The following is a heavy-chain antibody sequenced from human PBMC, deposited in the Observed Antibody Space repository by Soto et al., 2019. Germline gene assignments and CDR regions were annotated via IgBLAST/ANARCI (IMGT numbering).Heavy chain of an antibody. Sequence: ASVKVSCKASGYTFTTYGISWVRQAPGQGLEWMGWTSGDNGNTNYAQKFQGRVTMSTDTSTSTAHMELRSLRSDDTAVYYCARDSISMIVVVTQYYQYGMDVWGQGTTVTVSS. CDR3: ARDSISMIVVVTQYYQYGMDV. D-gene: IGHD3-22*01. CDR2: TSGDNGNT. CDR1: GYTFTTYG. V-gene: IGHV1-18*01. J-gene: IGHJ6*02.